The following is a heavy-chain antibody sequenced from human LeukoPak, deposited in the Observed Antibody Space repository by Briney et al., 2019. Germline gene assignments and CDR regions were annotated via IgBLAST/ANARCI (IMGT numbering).Heavy chain of an antibody. CDR2: IYPGDSDT. J-gene: IGHJ4*02. V-gene: IGHV5-51*01. CDR1: GYSFTSNW. Sequence: GESLKISCKSSGYSFTSNWIGWVRQMPGKGLEWMGIIYPGDSDTKYSPSFQGQVTISADKSISTAHLQWSSLKASDTAICYCARLFRYGYDNVWESYRYHDYWGQGTLVTVSS. D-gene: IGHD3-16*02. CDR3: ARLFRYGYDNVWESYRYHDY.